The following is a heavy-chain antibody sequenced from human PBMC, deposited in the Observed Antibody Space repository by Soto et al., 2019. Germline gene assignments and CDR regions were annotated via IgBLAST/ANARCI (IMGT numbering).Heavy chain of an antibody. CDR3: ARALLPDYDILTGYYKRAFDI. D-gene: IGHD3-9*01. J-gene: IGHJ3*02. CDR1: GGSISSGDYY. Sequence: SETLSLTCTVSGGSISSGDYYWSWIRQPPGKGLEWIGYIYYSGSTYYNPSLKSRVTISVDTSKNQFSLKLSSVTAADTAVYYCARALLPDYDILTGYYKRAFDIWGQGTMVTVSS. CDR2: IYYSGST. V-gene: IGHV4-30-4*01.